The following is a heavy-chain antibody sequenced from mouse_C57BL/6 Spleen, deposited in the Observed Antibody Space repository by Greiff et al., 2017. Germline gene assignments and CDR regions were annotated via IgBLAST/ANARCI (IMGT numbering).Heavy chain of an antibody. CDR3: TRQVVAKDYAMDY. J-gene: IGHJ4*01. Sequence: EVQGVESGGGLVQPGGSMKLSCAASGFTFSDAWMDWVRQSPEKGLEWVAEIRNKANNHATHYAESVKGRFTISRDDYKSSVYMQMNSLRSEDTGVYYCTRQVVAKDYAMDYWGQGTSVTVSS. V-gene: IGHV6-6*01. CDR1: GFTFSDAW. CDR2: IRNKANNHAT. D-gene: IGHD1-1*01.